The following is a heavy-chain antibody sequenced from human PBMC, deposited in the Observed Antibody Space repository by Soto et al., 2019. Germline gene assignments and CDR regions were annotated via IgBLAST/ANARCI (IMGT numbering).Heavy chain of an antibody. CDR2: IIPIFGTA. CDR3: ARDIVLMVYAINYYYYGMDV. J-gene: IGHJ6*02. V-gene: IGHV1-69*13. CDR1: GGTFSSYA. D-gene: IGHD2-8*01. Sequence: SVEVSCKASGGTFSSYAISWVRQAPGQGLEWMGGIIPIFGTANYAQKFQVRVTITADESSSTAYTELSSLRSEDTAVYYCARDIVLMVYAINYYYYGMDVWGQGTTVTVSS.